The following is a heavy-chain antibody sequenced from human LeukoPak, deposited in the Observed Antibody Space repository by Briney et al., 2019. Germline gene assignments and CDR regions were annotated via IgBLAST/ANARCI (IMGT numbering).Heavy chain of an antibody. V-gene: IGHV3-49*04. Sequence: GGSLRLSCAASGFTFSSYSMSWVRQAPGKGLEWVGFIRSKAYGGTTENAASVKGRFTISRDDSKSIAYLQMNSLKTEDTAVYYCTGSFGELTFFDYWGLGTLVTVSS. CDR2: IRSKAYGGTT. CDR1: GFTFSSYS. J-gene: IGHJ4*02. CDR3: TGSFGELTFFDY. D-gene: IGHD3-10*01.